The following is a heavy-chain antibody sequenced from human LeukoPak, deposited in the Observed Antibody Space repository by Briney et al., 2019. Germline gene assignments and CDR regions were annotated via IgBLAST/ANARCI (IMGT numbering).Heavy chain of an antibody. Sequence: GGSLRLSCAASGFTFSDYYMSWIRQAPGKGLEWVSYISSSGSTIYYADSVKGRFTISRDNAKNSLYLQMNSLRAEDTAVYYCARDLRPAGYCSSTSCHMMDVWGQGTTVTVSS. D-gene: IGHD2-2*02. CDR3: ARDLRPAGYCSSTSCHMMDV. CDR2: ISSSGSTI. CDR1: GFTFSDYY. J-gene: IGHJ6*02. V-gene: IGHV3-11*01.